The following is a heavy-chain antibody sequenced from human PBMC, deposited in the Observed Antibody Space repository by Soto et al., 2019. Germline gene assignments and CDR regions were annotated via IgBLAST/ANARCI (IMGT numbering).Heavy chain of an antibody. J-gene: IGHJ4*02. Sequence: QMQLQESGPGLVKPSQTLSLICSVSGGSISRPGYYWAWIRQHPARGLEWIGSISDSGNSNHNPSIQSRLILCVLTSQNWFSRRLISVTAADTAVYYCAQLRRDGRGLQALWGQGARVTVSS. D-gene: IGHD1-1*01. CDR2: ISDSGNS. CDR3: AQLRRDGRGLQAL. V-gene: IGHV4-31*03. CDR1: GGSISRPGYY.